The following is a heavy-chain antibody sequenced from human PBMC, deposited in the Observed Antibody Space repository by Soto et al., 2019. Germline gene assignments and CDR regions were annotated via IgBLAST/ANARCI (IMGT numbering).Heavy chain of an antibody. CDR1: GFSLTTSGVG. J-gene: IGHJ4*02. CDR3: AHRVLRTVFGLVTTTAIYFDF. CDR2: IYWDVDK. Sequence: QITLNESGPTQVKPRQTLTLTCTFSGFSLTTSGVGVGWIRQSPGKAPEWLALIYWDVDKRYSPSLKSRLTITTYTSKNQVVLTMSDLDPADTATYYCAHRVLRTVFGLVTTTAIYFDFWGQATPVAVSS. D-gene: IGHD3-3*01. V-gene: IGHV2-5*02.